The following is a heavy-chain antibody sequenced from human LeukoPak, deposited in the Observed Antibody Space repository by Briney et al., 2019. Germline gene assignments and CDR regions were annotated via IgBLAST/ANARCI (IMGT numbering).Heavy chain of an antibody. Sequence: SVKFSCTASGYTFTAYYIHWVGQAPGQGIDWIGWVNPNSAGTNYVPNLHCRVTMPRDTSVSSAYLELNRLRSDAPAVYYCARMMATIHYHVDYRGQGTLVTV. CDR1: GYTFTAYY. J-gene: IGHJ4*02. V-gene: IGHV1-2*02. D-gene: IGHD5-24*01. CDR2: VNPNSAGT. CDR3: ARMMATIHYHVDY.